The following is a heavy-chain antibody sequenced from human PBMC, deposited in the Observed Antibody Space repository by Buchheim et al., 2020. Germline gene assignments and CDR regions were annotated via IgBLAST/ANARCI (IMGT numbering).Heavy chain of an antibody. Sequence: QVQLVESGGGVVQPGRSLRLSCAASGFTFSSYAMHWVRQAPGKGLEWVAVISYDGSNKYYADSVKGRFTISRDNSKNTLYLQMNSLRAEDTAVYYCARDRDSSGLAGDYWGQGTL. J-gene: IGHJ4*02. V-gene: IGHV3-30-3*01. CDR3: ARDRDSSGLAGDY. D-gene: IGHD6-19*01. CDR2: ISYDGSNK. CDR1: GFTFSSYA.